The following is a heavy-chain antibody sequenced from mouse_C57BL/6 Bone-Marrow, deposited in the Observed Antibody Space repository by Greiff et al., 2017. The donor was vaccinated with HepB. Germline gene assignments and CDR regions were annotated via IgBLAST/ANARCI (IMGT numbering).Heavy chain of an antibody. CDR3: ARWRRRGYAMDY. CDR1: GYTFTDYY. J-gene: IGHJ4*01. Sequence: EVQLQQSGPELVKPGASVKISCKASGYTFTDYYMNWVKQSHGKSLEWIGDINPNNGGTSYNQKFKGKATLTVDKSSSTAYMELRSLTSEDSAVYYCARWRRRGYAMDYWGQGTAGTVSS. CDR2: INPNNGGT. V-gene: IGHV1-26*01.